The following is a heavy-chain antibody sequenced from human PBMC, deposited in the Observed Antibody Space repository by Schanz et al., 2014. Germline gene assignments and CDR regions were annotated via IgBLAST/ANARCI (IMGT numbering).Heavy chain of an antibody. Sequence: QVQLVQSGAEVKKPGASVTVSCKASGYTFTSHAMNWMRQAPGQGLEWMGWISTYTGNTNYAQRLQDRVTMTTDTSTSTAYMELRSLRSDDTAVYYCARNVIATGRAFDLWGPGTMVTVS. D-gene: IGHD6-13*01. V-gene: IGHV1-18*01. J-gene: IGHJ3*01. CDR2: ISTYTGNT. CDR1: GYTFTSHA. CDR3: ARNVIATGRAFDL.